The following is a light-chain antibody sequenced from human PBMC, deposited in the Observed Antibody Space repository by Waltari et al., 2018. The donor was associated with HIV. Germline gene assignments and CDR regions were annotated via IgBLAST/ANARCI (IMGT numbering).Light chain of an antibody. J-gene: IGKJ1*01. Sequence: DIVMTQSPDSRALSLGEGATINCKSSQTVFDSSKNKNYLDWYQQRPGQTPKLLIYWASTRDSGVPDRFSGSGSGTDFTLTISNLQSEDVAIYFCQQYYSNPPTFGQGTKVEVK. CDR2: WAS. CDR1: QTVFDSSKNKNY. V-gene: IGKV4-1*01. CDR3: QQYYSNPPT.